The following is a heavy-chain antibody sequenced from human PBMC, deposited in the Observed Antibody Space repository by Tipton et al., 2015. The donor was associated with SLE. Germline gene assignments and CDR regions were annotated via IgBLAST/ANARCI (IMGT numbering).Heavy chain of an antibody. J-gene: IGHJ4*02. V-gene: IGHV1-2*02. D-gene: IGHD4-23*01. CDR2: INPNSGGT. CDR1: GYTFTGYY. Sequence: QSGPEVKKPGASVKVSCKASGYTFTGYYMHWVRQAPGQGLEWMGWINPNSGGTNYAQKFQGRVTMTRDTSISTAYMELSRLRSDGTAVYYCARGGRVTTVVSRFDYWGQGTLVTVSS. CDR3: ARGGRVTTVVSRFDY.